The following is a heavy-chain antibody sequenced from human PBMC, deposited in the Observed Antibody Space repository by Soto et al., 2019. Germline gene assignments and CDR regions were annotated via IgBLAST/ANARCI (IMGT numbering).Heavy chain of an antibody. CDR1: GFTFSSYG. D-gene: IGHD6-13*01. CDR2: IWYDGSNK. CDR3: ARDQGYTHLDY. J-gene: IGHJ4*02. V-gene: IGHV3-33*01. Sequence: ESGGGVVQPGRSLRLSCAASGFTFSSYGMHWVRQAPGKGLEWVAVIWYDGSNKYYADSVKGRFTISRDNSKNTLYLQMNSLRAEDTAVYYCARDQGYTHLDYWGQGTLVTVSS.